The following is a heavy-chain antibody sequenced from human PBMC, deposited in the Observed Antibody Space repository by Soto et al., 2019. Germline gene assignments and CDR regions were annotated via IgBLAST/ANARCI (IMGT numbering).Heavy chain of an antibody. D-gene: IGHD2-15*01. Sequence: EVPLLESGGGLVQPGGSLRLSCVASGFTFSSYAMSWVRQAPGKGLEWVSGLSGSGSSTSYADSVKGRFTISRDNSKNTVYLEMNSLRAEDTAVYYCAKKVLFVAGAPSDRFDPWGQGTLVTVSS. CDR2: LSGSGSST. CDR1: GFTFSSYA. J-gene: IGHJ5*02. CDR3: AKKVLFVAGAPSDRFDP. V-gene: IGHV3-23*01.